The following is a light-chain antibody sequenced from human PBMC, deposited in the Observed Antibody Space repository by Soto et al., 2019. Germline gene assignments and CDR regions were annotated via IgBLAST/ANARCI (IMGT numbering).Light chain of an antibody. CDR3: SSYTSSSTLEVV. CDR2: DVS. V-gene: IGLV2-14*01. Sequence: QSALTQPASVSGSPGQSITISCTGTSSDVGGYNYVSWYQQHPGKAPKLMIYDVSNRPSGVSNRFSGSKFGNTASLTISGHQGEDEAVYYCSSYTSSSTLEVVFGGGTQLTV. J-gene: IGLJ2*01. CDR1: SSDVGGYNY.